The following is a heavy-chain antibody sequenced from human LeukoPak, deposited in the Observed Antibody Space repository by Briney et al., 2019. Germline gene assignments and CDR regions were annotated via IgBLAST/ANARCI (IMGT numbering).Heavy chain of an antibody. D-gene: IGHD3-22*01. CDR1: GFTFSSYW. CDR2: ISYDGSNK. Sequence: GGSLRLSCAASGFTFSSYWMSWVRQAPGKGLEWVAVISYDGSNKYYADSVKGRFTISRDNSKNTLYLQMNSLRAEDTAVYYCAKDRYYYDSSGTFDYWGQGTLVTVSS. V-gene: IGHV3-30*18. J-gene: IGHJ4*02. CDR3: AKDRYYYDSSGTFDY.